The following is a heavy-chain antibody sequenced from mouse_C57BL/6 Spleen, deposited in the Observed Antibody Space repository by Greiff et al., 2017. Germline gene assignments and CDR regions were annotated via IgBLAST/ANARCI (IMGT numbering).Heavy chain of an antibody. Sequence: VQLVESGPELVKPGASVKISCKASGYSFTSYYIHWVKQRPGQGLEWIGWIYPGSGNTKYNEKFKGKATLTADTSSSTAYMQLSSLTSEDSAVYYCASGDDYGNWGQGTTLTVSS. CDR2: IYPGSGNT. D-gene: IGHD2-4*01. CDR3: ASGDDYGN. J-gene: IGHJ2*01. V-gene: IGHV1-66*01. CDR1: GYSFTSYY.